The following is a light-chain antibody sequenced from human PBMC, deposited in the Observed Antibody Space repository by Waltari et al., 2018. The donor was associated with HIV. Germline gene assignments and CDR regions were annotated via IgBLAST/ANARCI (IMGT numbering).Light chain of an antibody. CDR3: HQSSRLPYT. Sequence: IVLTRSPDFQSVTPKEKVTITCRASESIGTSIHWYQQKPDQSPKLLIKYASKSISGVPSRYSGSGSGTDFTLTINSLEAEDAAAYFCHQSSRLPYTFGQGTKLEI. CDR1: ESIGTS. J-gene: IGKJ2*01. V-gene: IGKV6D-21*02. CDR2: YAS.